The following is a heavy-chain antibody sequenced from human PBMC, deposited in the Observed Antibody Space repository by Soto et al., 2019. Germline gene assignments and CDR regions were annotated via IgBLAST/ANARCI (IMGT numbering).Heavy chain of an antibody. CDR2: ITYRGTA. D-gene: IGHD3-22*01. J-gene: IGHJ4*02. Sequence: LQLQESGPGLVKPSETLSLTCTVSGGSMSTSDYYWGWIRQTPGKGLEYIGNITYRGTASYNPSLESRVTIATDTPKNQFSPKLTSVTATDTAVSIWVGGYPWVGFAYWGQGTLVTVSS. CDR3: VGGYPWVGFAY. V-gene: IGHV4-39*01. CDR1: GGSMSTSDYY.